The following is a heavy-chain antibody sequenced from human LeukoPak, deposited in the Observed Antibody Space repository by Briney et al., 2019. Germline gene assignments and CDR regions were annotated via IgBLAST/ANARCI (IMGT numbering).Heavy chain of an antibody. CDR3: AGSGVGFGYYGLDV. J-gene: IGHJ6*02. D-gene: IGHD3-10*01. CDR2: IYSGGST. V-gene: IGHV3-66*01. Sequence: GGSLRLSCAASGFTVSSNYMSWVRQAPGKGLEWVSVIYSGGSTYYADSVKGRFTISRDNSKNTLYLQMNSLRAEDTAVYYCAGSGVGFGYYGLDVWGQGTTVTVSS. CDR1: GFTVSSNY.